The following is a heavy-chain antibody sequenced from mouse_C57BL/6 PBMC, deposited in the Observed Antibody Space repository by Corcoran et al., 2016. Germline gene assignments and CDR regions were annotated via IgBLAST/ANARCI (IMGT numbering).Heavy chain of an antibody. Sequence: QVTLKESGPGILQSSQTLSLTCSFSGFSLSTSGMGVSWIRQPSGKGLEWLAHIYWDDDKRYNPSLKSRLTISKDTSRNQVFLKITSVDTADTATYYCARAFYYGNFHYYAMDYWGQGTSVTVSS. D-gene: IGHD2-1*01. CDR2: IYWDDDK. J-gene: IGHJ4*01. V-gene: IGHV8-12*01. CDR1: GFSLSTSGMG. CDR3: ARAFYYGNFHYYAMDY.